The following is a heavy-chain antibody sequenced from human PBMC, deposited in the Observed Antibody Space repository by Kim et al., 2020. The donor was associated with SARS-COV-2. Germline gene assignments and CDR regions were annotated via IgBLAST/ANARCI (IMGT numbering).Heavy chain of an antibody. CDR1: GFTFTSHS. D-gene: IGHD7-27*01. Sequence: GGSLRLSCAASGFTFTSHSLRWVRQAPGNGLDYVSGVSGNGETTYYANSVKGRFTISRDNSKNTLYLQMGSLRTEDMAVYYCARRAPSGPFDYWGQGTLV. J-gene: IGHJ4*02. V-gene: IGHV3-64*01. CDR2: VSGNGETT. CDR3: ARRAPSGPFDY.